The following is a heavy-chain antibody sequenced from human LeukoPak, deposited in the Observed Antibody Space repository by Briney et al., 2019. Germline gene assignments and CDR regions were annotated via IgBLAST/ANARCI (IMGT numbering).Heavy chain of an antibody. CDR3: AKDHSGDYFDY. CDR1: GFTFSSYA. CDR2: ISDGGGST. J-gene: IGHJ4*02. D-gene: IGHD2-15*01. V-gene: IGHV3-23*01. Sequence: GGSLRLSRVASGFTFSSYAMSWVRQAPGKGLEWVSAISDGGGSTYYADSVTGRFTISRDNSKNTLYLQMNSLRAEDTAVYHCAKDHSGDYFDYWGQGTLVTVSS.